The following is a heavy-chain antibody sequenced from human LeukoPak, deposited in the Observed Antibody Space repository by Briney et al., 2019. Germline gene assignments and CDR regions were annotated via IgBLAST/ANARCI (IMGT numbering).Heavy chain of an antibody. CDR3: AKFEGALLGNYYMDV. CDR1: GFPFSDFA. Sequence: GGSLRLSCAVYGFPFSDFAMSWVRQAPGKGLEWVSTISGGGDNTYFADSVKGRFTISRDNSKSTLFLQMVSLRAEDTAVYYCAKFEGALLGNYYMDVWGKGTTVTVSS. V-gene: IGHV3-23*01. CDR2: ISGGGDNT. J-gene: IGHJ6*03.